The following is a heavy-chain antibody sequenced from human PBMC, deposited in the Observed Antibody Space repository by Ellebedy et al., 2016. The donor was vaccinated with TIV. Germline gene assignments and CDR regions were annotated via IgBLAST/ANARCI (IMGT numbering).Heavy chain of an antibody. CDR1: GFSFDEYG. Sequence: GESLKISCAVSGFSFDEYGLAWVRQAPGKGLEWVTGIEWNGDTTGYDDSVKGRFIVSRDKGKNSLFLQMKILSAEDTALYFCARVPKTSWYYFDYWGQGTLVTVSS. CDR3: ARVPKTSWYYFDY. V-gene: IGHV3-20*04. CDR2: IEWNGDTT. J-gene: IGHJ4*02. D-gene: IGHD2-2*01.